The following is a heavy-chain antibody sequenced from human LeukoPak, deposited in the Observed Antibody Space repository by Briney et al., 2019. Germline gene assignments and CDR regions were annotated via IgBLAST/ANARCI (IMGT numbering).Heavy chain of an antibody. CDR3: ARAGTVRGVLSYYYYGMDV. CDR2: IKQDGSEK. CDR1: GFTFSSYW. J-gene: IGHJ6*02. V-gene: IGHV3-7*01. D-gene: IGHD3-10*01. Sequence: GGSLRLSCAASGFTFSSYWMSWVRQAPGQGLEWVANIKQDGSEKYYVDSVKGRFTISRDNAKNSLYLQMNSLRAEDTAVYYCARAGTVRGVLSYYYYGMDVWGQGTTVTVSS.